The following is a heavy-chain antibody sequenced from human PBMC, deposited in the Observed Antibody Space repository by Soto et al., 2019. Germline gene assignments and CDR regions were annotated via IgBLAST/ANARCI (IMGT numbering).Heavy chain of an antibody. Sequence: QVQLQESGPGLVKPSQTLSLTCTVSGGSISSGDYYWSWIRQPPGKGLEWLGYIYYSGSTYYNPSLKCRVTISGDTCKNRFSLKLISVTAADAAVYFCARGDDSSGDYLGWGQGTLGTVSS. V-gene: IGHV4-30-4*01. CDR1: GGSISSGDYY. CDR3: ARGDDSSGDYLG. J-gene: IGHJ4*02. CDR2: IYYSGST. D-gene: IGHD3-22*01.